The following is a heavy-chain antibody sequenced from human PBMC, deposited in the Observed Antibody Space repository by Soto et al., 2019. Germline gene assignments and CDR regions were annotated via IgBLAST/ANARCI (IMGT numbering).Heavy chain of an antibody. CDR3: ARVGQGGARALLSTPGRPMIALY. Sequence: ASVKVSCKASGYTFTSYGISWVRQAPGQGLEWMGWISAYNGNTNYAQKLQGRVTMTTDTSTSTAYMELRSLRSDDTAVYYCARVGQGGARALLSTPGRPMIALYWGQGTLVTVSS. V-gene: IGHV1-18*01. CDR1: GYTFTSYG. D-gene: IGHD3-22*01. CDR2: ISAYNGNT. J-gene: IGHJ4*02.